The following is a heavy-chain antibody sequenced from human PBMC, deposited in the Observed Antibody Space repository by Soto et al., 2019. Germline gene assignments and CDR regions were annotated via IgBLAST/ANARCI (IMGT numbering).Heavy chain of an antibody. CDR1: GFTFSSYW. Sequence: EVQLVESGGGLVQPGGSLRLSCAASGFTFSSYWMHWVRQAPGKGLVWVSRIYSDGSSTSYADSVKGRFTISRDNAKNTLYLQMNSLRAEDTAVYYCARARRGSSGWYSDFDYWGQGTLVTVSS. J-gene: IGHJ4*02. CDR3: ARARRGSSGWYSDFDY. D-gene: IGHD6-19*01. CDR2: IYSDGSST. V-gene: IGHV3-74*01.